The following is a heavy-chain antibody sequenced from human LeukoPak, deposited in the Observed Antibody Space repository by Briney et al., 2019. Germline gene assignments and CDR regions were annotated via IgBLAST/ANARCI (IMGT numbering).Heavy chain of an antibody. D-gene: IGHD3-10*01. CDR1: GGSFSGYY. J-gene: IGHJ4*02. CDR3: ARRGGLRGGRIPTKPKYYFDY. V-gene: IGHV4-34*01. CDR2: INHSGST. Sequence: SETLSLTCAVYGGSFSGYYWSWIRQPPGKGLEWIGEINHSGSTNYNPSLKSRVTISVDTSKNQFSLKLSSVTAADTAVYYCARRGGLRGGRIPTKPKYYFDYWGQGTLVTVSS.